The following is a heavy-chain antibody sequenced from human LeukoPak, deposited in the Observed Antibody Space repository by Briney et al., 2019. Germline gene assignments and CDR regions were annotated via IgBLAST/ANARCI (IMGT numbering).Heavy chain of an antibody. J-gene: IGHJ4*02. D-gene: IGHD1-26*01. CDR3: AKGVVGATGPFDY. CDR1: GFTFDHYG. CDR2: ISHDGSTI. Sequence: GRSLRLSCAVSGFTFDHYGMHWVRQAPGKGLEWVAVISHDGSTIYYADSVEGRFTISRDNSDNTLFLQMNSLRAEDTAVYYCAKGVVGATGPFDYWGQGTLVTVSS. V-gene: IGHV3-30*18.